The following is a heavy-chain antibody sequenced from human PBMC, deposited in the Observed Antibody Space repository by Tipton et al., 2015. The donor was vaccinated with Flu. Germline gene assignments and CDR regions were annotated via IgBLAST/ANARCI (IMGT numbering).Heavy chain of an antibody. J-gene: IGHJ4*01. CDR1: GGSFSGYY. V-gene: IGHV4-34*01. Sequence: LRLSCAVYGGSFSGYYWSWIRQPPGQGLEWIGEISHGGTTNYNPSLKSRVTLSVDTSKNQFSLKLTSVTAADTALYYCARGRGSTDTYLDSWGQRTVVTVSS. D-gene: IGHD5-12*01. CDR3: ARGRGSTDTYLDS. CDR2: ISHGGTT.